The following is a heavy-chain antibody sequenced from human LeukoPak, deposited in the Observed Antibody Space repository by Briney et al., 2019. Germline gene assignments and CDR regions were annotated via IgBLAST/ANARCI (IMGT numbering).Heavy chain of an antibody. CDR2: IYSGGST. V-gene: IGHV3-53*04. D-gene: IGHD3-16*01. CDR3: ARGGESLGGEYYYYGMDV. Sequence: GGSLRLSCAASGFTVSSNYMSWVRQAPGKGLEWVSVIYSGGSTYYADSVKGRFTISRHNSKNTLYLQMNSLRAEDTAVYYCARGGESLGGEYYYYGMDVWGQGTTVTVSS. CDR1: GFTVSSNY. J-gene: IGHJ6*01.